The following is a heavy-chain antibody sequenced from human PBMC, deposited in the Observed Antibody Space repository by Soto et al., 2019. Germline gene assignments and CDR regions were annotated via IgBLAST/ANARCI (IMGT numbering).Heavy chain of an antibody. CDR2: INPTSGGT. CDR3: ARDPDYGDYWGYFFDS. J-gene: IGHJ4*02. Sequence: ASVKVSCKTSGYTFAAYYIHWIRQAPGQGLEWMGWINPTSGGTVYAQNFQDRVTMTRDTSISTAYMELRRLNSDDTAVYYCARDPDYGDYWGYFFDSWGQRTPVTGSS. CDR1: GYTFAAYY. V-gene: IGHV1-2*02. D-gene: IGHD4-17*01.